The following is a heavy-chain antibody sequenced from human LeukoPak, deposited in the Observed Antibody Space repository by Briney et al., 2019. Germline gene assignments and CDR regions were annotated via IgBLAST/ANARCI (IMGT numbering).Heavy chain of an antibody. J-gene: IGHJ4*02. CDR1: GFTFGSYA. Sequence: GGSLRLTCAASGFTFGSYAIHWVRQAPGKGLEWVAVIAIDGINKYYADSVKGRVTLSRDNSKNTVYLQMSSLRVADTGVYYCGRGFSNWSLDYWGQGTLITVSS. CDR2: IAIDGINK. V-gene: IGHV3-30-3*01. D-gene: IGHD6-13*01. CDR3: GRGFSNWSLDY.